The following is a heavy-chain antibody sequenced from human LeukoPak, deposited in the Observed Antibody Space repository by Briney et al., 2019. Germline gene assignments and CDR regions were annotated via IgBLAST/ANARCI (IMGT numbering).Heavy chain of an antibody. Sequence: GGSLRLSCAAAGFTFSRYGMHWVRQAPGKGLEWVSGINWNGGSTGYADSVKGRFTISRDNAKNSLYLQMNSLRAEDTALYYCARCDSSGYEFDYWGQGTLVTVSS. J-gene: IGHJ4*02. CDR1: GFTFSRYG. CDR3: ARCDSSGYEFDY. CDR2: INWNGGST. D-gene: IGHD3-22*01. V-gene: IGHV3-20*04.